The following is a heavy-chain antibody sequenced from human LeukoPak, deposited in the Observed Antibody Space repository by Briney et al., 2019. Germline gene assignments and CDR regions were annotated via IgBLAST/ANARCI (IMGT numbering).Heavy chain of an antibody. D-gene: IGHD3-9*01. Sequence: SETLSVTCAVYGGSFSDYCWTWIRQAQGEGLEWIGEINHNGGTNHDPSLVSRVIMSVDTSKNQFSLKVSSVTAADTAVYYCARVAYRYSINDWSRTGLGAYATKYYYYMDVWGKGTTVTVSS. J-gene: IGHJ6*03. V-gene: IGHV4-34*01. CDR3: ARVAYRYSINDWSRTGLGAYATKYYYYMDV. CDR1: GGSFSDYC. CDR2: INHNGGT.